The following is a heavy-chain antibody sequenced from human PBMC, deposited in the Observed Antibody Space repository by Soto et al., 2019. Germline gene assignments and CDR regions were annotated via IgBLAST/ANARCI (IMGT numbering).Heavy chain of an antibody. CDR3: ARVRHIQLWLRRDYYGMDV. J-gene: IGHJ6*02. D-gene: IGHD5-18*01. Sequence: QVQLVQSGAEVKKPGASVKVSCKASGYTFTSYYMHWVRQAPGQGLEWMGIINPSGGSTSYAQKCQGRVTMTRDTSTSTVYMELSSLRSEDTAVYYCARVRHIQLWLRRDYYGMDVWGQGTTVTVSS. CDR2: INPSGGST. CDR1: GYTFTSYY. V-gene: IGHV1-46*03.